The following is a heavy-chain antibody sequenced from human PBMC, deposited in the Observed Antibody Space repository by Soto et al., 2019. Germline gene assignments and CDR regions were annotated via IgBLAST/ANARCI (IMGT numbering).Heavy chain of an antibody. D-gene: IGHD2-15*01. J-gene: IGHJ3*02. Sequence: QVQLQESGPGLVKPSETLSLTCTVSGGSISSYYWSWIRQPPGKGLEWIGYIYYRGRNNYNPSLKSRVTISVDASKNQCSLKLSSVTAADTAVYYCARHCSGGSCYSDAFDIWGQGTMVTVSS. CDR2: IYYRGRN. CDR1: GGSISSYY. V-gene: IGHV4-59*08. CDR3: ARHCSGGSCYSDAFDI.